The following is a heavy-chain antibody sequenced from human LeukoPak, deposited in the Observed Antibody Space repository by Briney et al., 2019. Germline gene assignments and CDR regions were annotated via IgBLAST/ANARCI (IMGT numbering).Heavy chain of an antibody. J-gene: IGHJ6*02. CDR3: ARGGSGVVSYYYYGMDV. V-gene: IGHV4-59*01. Sequence: SETLSLTCTVSGGSISSYYWSWIRQPPGKGLEWIGYIYYSGSTNYNPSLKSRVTISVDTSKNQFSLKLSSVTAADTAVYYCARGGSGVVSYYYYGMDVWGQGTTVTVSS. CDR1: GGSISSYY. D-gene: IGHD4-23*01. CDR2: IYYSGST.